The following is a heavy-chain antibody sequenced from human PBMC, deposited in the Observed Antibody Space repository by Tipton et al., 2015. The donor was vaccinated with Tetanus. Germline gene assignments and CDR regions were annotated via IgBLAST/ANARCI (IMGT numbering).Heavy chain of an antibody. CDR3: ARDQIVEQATRDHDYGVDV. CDR1: GFTLSRNS. V-gene: IGHV3-21*01. CDR2: ISGSGSYI. D-gene: IGHD3-22*01. Sequence: SLRLSCAASGFTLSRNSMNWVRQAPGKGLEWVSSISGSGSYISYADSVKGRFTISRDNAKNSLYLLMDSLRAEDTAVYYCARDQIVEQATRDHDYGVDVWGQGTTVTVSS. J-gene: IGHJ6*02.